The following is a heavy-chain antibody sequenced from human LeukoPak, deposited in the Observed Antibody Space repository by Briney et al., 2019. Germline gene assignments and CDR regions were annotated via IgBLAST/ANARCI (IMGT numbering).Heavy chain of an antibody. V-gene: IGHV1-18*01. Sequence: ASAKVSCKASGYTFSSYGISWVRQAPGQGLEWLGWISCYNGDTIYAQNVQGRVTMTTDASTRTVYMQLRILGSDDTAIYYCARDPSNSSGYHAHFDSWGQGTLVTVSS. D-gene: IGHD3-22*01. CDR3: ARDPSNSSGYHAHFDS. CDR1: GYTFSSYG. J-gene: IGHJ4*02. CDR2: ISCYNGDT.